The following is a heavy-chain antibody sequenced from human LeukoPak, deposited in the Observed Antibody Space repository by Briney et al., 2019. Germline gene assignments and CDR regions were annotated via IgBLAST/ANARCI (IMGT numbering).Heavy chain of an antibody. V-gene: IGHV3-48*01. D-gene: IGHD3-10*01. CDR2: ISSSSVI. CDR3: ARGAYSGRSSYFDY. Sequence: GGSLRLSCAASGFIFSSYSIYWVRQAPGKGLEWISYISSSSVIDYADSVKGRFTVSRGNAKNSLFLQMNSLRAEDTAVYYCARGAYSGRSSYFDYWGQGTLVTVSS. J-gene: IGHJ4*02. CDR1: GFIFSSYS.